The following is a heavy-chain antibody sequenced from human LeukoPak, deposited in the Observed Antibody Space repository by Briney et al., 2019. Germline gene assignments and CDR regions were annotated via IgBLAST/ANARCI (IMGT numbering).Heavy chain of an antibody. CDR1: GYTFTGYY. Sequence: GASVKVSCKASGYTFTGYYMHWVRQAPAQGLEWMAWINPNSGGTNYAQKFQGRVTMTRDTSISTAYMELSSLRSEDTAVYYCARGTPYYYDSSGTVDYWGQGTLVTVSS. CDR3: ARGTPYYYDSSGTVDY. D-gene: IGHD3-22*01. V-gene: IGHV1-2*02. CDR2: INPNSGGT. J-gene: IGHJ4*02.